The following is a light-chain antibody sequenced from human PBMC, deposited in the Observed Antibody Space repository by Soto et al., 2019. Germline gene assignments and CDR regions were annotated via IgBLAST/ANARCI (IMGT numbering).Light chain of an antibody. CDR1: QTSSSW. V-gene: IGKV1-5*03. J-gene: IGKJ1*01. CDR2: KAS. Sequence: DIQMTQSPSTLSGSVGDTVTITCRTSQTSSSWLAWYQQKPGKARKLLIYKASTLNSGVPSRFSCSRSGPEFTLTISMLHPDDFATYYCQHYNSYSEAFGQGTTVDMK. CDR3: QHYNSYSEA.